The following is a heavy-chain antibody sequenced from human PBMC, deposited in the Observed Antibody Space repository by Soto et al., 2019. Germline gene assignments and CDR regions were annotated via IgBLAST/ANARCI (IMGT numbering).Heavy chain of an antibody. CDR2: ISSSGSHT. V-gene: IGHV3-48*03. CDR3: ARGILIGTAFY. Sequence: GGSLRLSCAASGFTFSSYEMNWVRQAPGKGLEWVSYISSSGSHTYYADSGKGRFTVSRDNAKNSLFLQISSLRAEDTAVYYCARGILIGTAFYWGQGTPVTVSS. CDR1: GFTFSSYE. J-gene: IGHJ4*02. D-gene: IGHD1-7*01.